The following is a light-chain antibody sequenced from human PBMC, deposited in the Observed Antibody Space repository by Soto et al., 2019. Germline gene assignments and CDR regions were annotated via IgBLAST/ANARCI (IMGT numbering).Light chain of an antibody. CDR2: GAS. V-gene: IGKV3-20*01. Sequence: EIVLTQSPGTLSLSPGERATLSCRASQSVSNNYLAWYQQKPGQAPRLLIYGASNRATGIPDRFSGSGSGTDFTLIISSLQSEDFAVYYCQQYNEWPETFGHGTKVDI. J-gene: IGKJ1*01. CDR1: QSVSNNY. CDR3: QQYNEWPET.